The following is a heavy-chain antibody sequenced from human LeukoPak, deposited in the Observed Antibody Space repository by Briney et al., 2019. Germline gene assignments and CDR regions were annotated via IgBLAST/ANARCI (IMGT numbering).Heavy chain of an antibody. Sequence: PSQTLSLTCTVSGGSISSGSYYWSWIRQPAGKGLEYIGRIYTNDNTNYNPSLRSRVAISVDTSKNQFSLRLSSVTAADTAIYYCARDSGGAAAGTLDYWGQGTLVTVSS. CDR3: ARDSGGAAAGTLDY. V-gene: IGHV4-61*02. CDR1: GGSISSGSYY. D-gene: IGHD6-13*01. J-gene: IGHJ4*02. CDR2: IYTNDNT.